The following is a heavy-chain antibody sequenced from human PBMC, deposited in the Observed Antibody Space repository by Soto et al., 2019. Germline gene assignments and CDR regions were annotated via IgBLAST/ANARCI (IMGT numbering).Heavy chain of an antibody. V-gene: IGHV3-53*01. Sequence: DVHLVESGGGLIQPGESLRLSCVAFGLTVSGTKYVAWVRQAPGKGQEWVSALYDVFGSFYADSVKGRFTTSSDRSRSTVYLQMNDLRPDDTAVYYCASWREREHAFDVWGQGTAVIVS. CDR3: ASWREREHAFDV. J-gene: IGHJ3*01. D-gene: IGHD1-1*01. CDR2: LYDVFGS. CDR1: GLTVSGTKY.